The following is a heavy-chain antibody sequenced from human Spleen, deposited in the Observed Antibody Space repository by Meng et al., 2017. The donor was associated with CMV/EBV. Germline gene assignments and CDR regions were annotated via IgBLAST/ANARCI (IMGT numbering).Heavy chain of an antibody. V-gene: IGHV3-74*01. D-gene: IGHD2-2*01. Sequence: GESLKISCEASGLSFSSSGMHWIRQPPGKGLMWVSRLDGDGPRVNYADSVKGRFTISRDNDRNTIHLQMNSLRAEDTAVYYCSRDCSIDTCYLDWGQGTLVTVSS. J-gene: IGHJ1*01. CDR3: SRDCSIDTCYLD. CDR1: GLSFSSSG. CDR2: LDGDGPRV.